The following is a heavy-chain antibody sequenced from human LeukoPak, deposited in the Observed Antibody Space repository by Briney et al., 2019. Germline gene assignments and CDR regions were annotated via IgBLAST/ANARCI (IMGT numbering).Heavy chain of an antibody. J-gene: IGHJ4*02. CDR1: GFTFSSYS. V-gene: IGHV3-21*01. CDR3: ARGSGGSCIDY. CDR2: ISSSSYI. Sequence: GGSLRLSCAASGFTFSSYSMNWVRQAPGKGLEWVSSISSSSYIYYADSVKGRFTISRDNAKNSLYLQMNSLRAEDTAVYYCARGSGGSCIDYWSQGTLVTVSS. D-gene: IGHD2-15*01.